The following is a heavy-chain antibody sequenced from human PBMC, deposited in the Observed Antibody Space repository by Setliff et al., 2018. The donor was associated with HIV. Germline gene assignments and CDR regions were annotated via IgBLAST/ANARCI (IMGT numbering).Heavy chain of an antibody. J-gene: IGHJ6*01. CDR3: APDNSYYYGSGSHYWYGMDV. CDR2: LHRSGDT. V-gene: IGHV4-61*02. Sequence: SETLSLTCTVSGDSINSGTYYWSWIRQPAGKGLEWIGRLHRSGDTNYNPSLKSRVTMSIDTSKNQFSLKLSSVTAADTAVYYCAPDNSYYYGSGSHYWYGMDVWGQGTTVTVSS. CDR1: GDSINSGTYY. D-gene: IGHD3-10*01.